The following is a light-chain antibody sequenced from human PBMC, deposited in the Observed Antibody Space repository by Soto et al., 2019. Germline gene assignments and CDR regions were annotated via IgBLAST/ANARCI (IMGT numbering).Light chain of an antibody. V-gene: IGKV1-5*03. J-gene: IGKJ1*01. CDR2: KAS. Sequence: DIQLTQSPSTLSGSVGDRVTLTCRASQTISSWLAWYQQKPGKAPKLLIYKASTLKSGVPSRFSGSGSGTEFTLTISSLQPDDFATYYCQQYKSYWTFGQGTKVDIK. CDR1: QTISSW. CDR3: QQYKSYWT.